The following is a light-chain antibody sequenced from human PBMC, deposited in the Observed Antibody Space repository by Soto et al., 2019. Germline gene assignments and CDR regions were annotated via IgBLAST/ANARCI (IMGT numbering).Light chain of an antibody. Sequence: QSVLTQPASVSGSPGHSITISCTGTSFDVGAYNLVSWYQHHPGRAPKLLIYEDNKRPSGVSNRFSGSKSGNTASLTISGLQAEDEADYYCCSYAGSSDVFGGGTKLTVL. CDR1: SFDVGAYNL. V-gene: IGLV2-23*01. CDR2: EDN. J-gene: IGLJ1*01. CDR3: CSYAGSSDV.